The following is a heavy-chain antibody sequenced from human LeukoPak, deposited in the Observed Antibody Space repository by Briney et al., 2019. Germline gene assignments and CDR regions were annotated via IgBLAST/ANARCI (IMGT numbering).Heavy chain of an antibody. CDR1: GGSLTSPTYY. CDR2: LYSSGSA. D-gene: IGHD3-9*01. Sequence: SETLSLTCTVSGGSLTSPTYYQWSWIRQAPGRGLELIGSLYSSGSAEFNPSLTSRVTMSLDTSQNQFSLKLSSVTAADTAVYYCARQGWYYDILTGYYPDAFDIWGQGTMVTVSS. V-gene: IGHV4-39*01. J-gene: IGHJ3*02. CDR3: ARQGWYYDILTGYYPDAFDI.